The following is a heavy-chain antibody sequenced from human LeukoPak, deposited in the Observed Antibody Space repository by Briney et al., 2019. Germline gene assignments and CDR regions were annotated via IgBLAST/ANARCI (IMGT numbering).Heavy chain of an antibody. CDR3: AKRSGAPNNFDY. J-gene: IGHJ4*02. V-gene: IGHV3-43*02. CDR2: ISGDGANE. Sequence: GGSLRLSCETSGFTFDEHDMHWVRQVPGRGLEWVSLISGDGANEYYADSVKGRFTISRDNSRNSLFLQMNSLRTEDTALYFCAKRSGAPNNFDYWGQGVLVTVSS. D-gene: IGHD1-1*01. CDR1: GFTFDEHD.